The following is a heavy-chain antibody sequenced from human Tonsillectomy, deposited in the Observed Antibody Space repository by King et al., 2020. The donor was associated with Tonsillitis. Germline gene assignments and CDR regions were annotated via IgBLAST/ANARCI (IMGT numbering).Heavy chain of an antibody. Sequence: ITLKESGPTLVKATQTLTLTCTFSGFSLSTSGVGVGWIRQPPGKALEWLALIFLIDDQRYSPSLKSSLTITKETSKNQVVLTMTNMDPVDTATYYCAHRLQYHLDVWGQGAMVTVSS. V-gene: IGHV2-5*01. CDR3: AHRLQYHLDV. CDR1: GFSLSTSGVG. D-gene: IGHD5-24*01. CDR2: IFLIDDQ. J-gene: IGHJ3*01.